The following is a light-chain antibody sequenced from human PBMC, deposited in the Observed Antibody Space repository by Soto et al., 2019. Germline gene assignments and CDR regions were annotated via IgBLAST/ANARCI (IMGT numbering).Light chain of an antibody. J-gene: IGKJ4*01. CDR1: QSVSSN. V-gene: IGKV3-11*01. Sequence: EILLTKSPATPTWSPGERATLSCRASQSVSSNFAWYPQQPRQVPRLLIYGASNRATGIPARFSGSGSGTESTLTIRSVEPEDFAVYYCQQRSKPLTLGGGTKVDIK. CDR2: GAS. CDR3: QQRSKPLT.